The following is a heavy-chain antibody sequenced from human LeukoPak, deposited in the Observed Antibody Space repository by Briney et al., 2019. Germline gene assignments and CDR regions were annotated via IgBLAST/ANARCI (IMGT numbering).Heavy chain of an antibody. J-gene: IGHJ4*02. CDR3: ARVGSSGYYHY. D-gene: IGHD3-22*01. V-gene: IGHV3-48*01. Sequence: GGSLRFSCAASGFTFSSYSMNWVRQAPGKGLEWVSYISSSSSTIYYADSVKGRFTISRDNAKISLYLQMNSLRAEDTAVYYCARVGSSGYYHYWGQGTLVTVSS. CDR1: GFTFSSYS. CDR2: ISSSSSTI.